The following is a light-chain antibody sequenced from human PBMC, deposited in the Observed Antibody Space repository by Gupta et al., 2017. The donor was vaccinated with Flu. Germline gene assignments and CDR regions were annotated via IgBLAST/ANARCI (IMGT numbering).Light chain of an antibody. CDR1: SGSVSVSSF. V-gene: IGLV8-61*01. J-gene: IGLJ2*01. CDR3: VPYMSSGTLV. CDR2: NTN. Sequence: QAVVTQAPSLSVSPGGTVTLTCALSSGSVSVSSFPSWYQQTPGQAPHMLIYNTNIRSSGVPDRFSGSMLGNTAALTITGAQAEDEAEYYCVPYMSSGTLVFGGGTKVTVL.